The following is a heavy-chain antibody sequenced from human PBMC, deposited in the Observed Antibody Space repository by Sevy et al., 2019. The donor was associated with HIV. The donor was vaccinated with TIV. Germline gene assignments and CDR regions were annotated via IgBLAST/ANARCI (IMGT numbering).Heavy chain of an antibody. Sequence: ASVKVSCKASGYTFTGYYMHWVRQAPEQGLEWMGWINPNSGGTNYAQKFQGWVTMTRDTSISTAYMELSRLRSDDTAVYYCARVRGDMITFGGVTSDAFDIWGQGTMVTVSS. CDR1: GYTFTGYY. D-gene: IGHD3-16*01. CDR3: ARVRGDMITFGGVTSDAFDI. V-gene: IGHV1-2*04. CDR2: INPNSGGT. J-gene: IGHJ3*02.